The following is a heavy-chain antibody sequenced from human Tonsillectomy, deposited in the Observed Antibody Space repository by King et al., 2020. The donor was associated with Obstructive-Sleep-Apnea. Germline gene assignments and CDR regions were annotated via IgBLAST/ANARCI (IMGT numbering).Heavy chain of an antibody. CDR2: IPLDGIHK. CDR3: ARDDGDFDY. CDR1: GFTFSAYT. J-gene: IGHJ4*02. D-gene: IGHD3-10*01. V-gene: IGHV3-30*04. Sequence: VQLVESGGGVVQPGGSLRLSCASSGFTFSAYTLHWVRQTPGKGLGWLVVIPLDGIHKYYAESVKGRFTLSRDNSKNTLYMQMQSLRDEDTAVYFCARDDGDFDYWGQGTLVTVSS.